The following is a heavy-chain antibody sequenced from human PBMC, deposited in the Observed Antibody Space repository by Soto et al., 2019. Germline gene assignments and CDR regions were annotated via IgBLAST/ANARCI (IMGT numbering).Heavy chain of an antibody. CDR3: ARSGHVKGSIFGVVIIHWFDP. D-gene: IGHD3-3*01. Sequence: PSETLSLTCTVSGGSISSYYWSWIRQPPGKGLEWIEYIYYSGSTNYNPSLKSRVTISVDTSKNQFSLKLSSVTAADTAVYYCARSGHVKGSIFGVVIIHWFDPWGQGTLVTVSS. J-gene: IGHJ5*02. CDR2: IYYSGST. CDR1: GGSISSYY. V-gene: IGHV4-59*08.